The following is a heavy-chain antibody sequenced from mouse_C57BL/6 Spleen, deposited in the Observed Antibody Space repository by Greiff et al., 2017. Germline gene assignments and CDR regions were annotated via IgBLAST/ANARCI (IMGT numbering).Heavy chain of an antibody. D-gene: IGHD2-1*01. CDR2: ISSGSSTI. J-gene: IGHJ4*01. CDR1: GFTFSDYG. Sequence: EVKLMASGGGLVKPGGSLKLSCAASGFTFSDYGMHWVRQAPEKGLEWVAYISSGSSTIYYADTVKGRFTISRDNAKNTLFLQMTSLRSEDTAMYYCAAYGNYGGDAMDYWGQGTSVTVSS. V-gene: IGHV5-17*01. CDR3: AAYGNYGGDAMDY.